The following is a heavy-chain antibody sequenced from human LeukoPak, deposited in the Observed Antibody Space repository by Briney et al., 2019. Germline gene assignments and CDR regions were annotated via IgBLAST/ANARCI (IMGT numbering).Heavy chain of an antibody. J-gene: IGHJ4*02. CDR2: INPNSGAT. D-gene: IGHD5-18*01. Sequence: ASVKVSCKASGYTFTTYYMHWVRQAPGQGLEWMGWINPNSGATDYAQKFQGRVTMTRDTSISTAYMQLSRLRSDDTAVYYSARGRRNGDSYAYWGQGTLGTVSS. V-gene: IGHV1-2*02. CDR1: GYTFTTYY. CDR3: ARGRRNGDSYAY.